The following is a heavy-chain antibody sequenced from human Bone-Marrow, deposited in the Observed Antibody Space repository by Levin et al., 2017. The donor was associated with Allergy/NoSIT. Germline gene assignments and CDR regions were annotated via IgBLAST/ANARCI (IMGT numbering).Heavy chain of an antibody. CDR2: IFYRGST. V-gene: IGHV4-59*01. CDR1: GVSLSGYY. J-gene: IGHJ6*02. D-gene: IGHD4-17*01. CDR3: ARIIGRDYGEYWRPKNYNMDV. Sequence: NPSETLSLTCTVSGVSLSGYYWSWIRQAPGKGLEWIGYIFYRGSTTYNSSLKTRVTISLDTSKNQFSLRLSSVTAADTAIYYCARIIGRDYGEYWRPKNYNMDVWGQGTTVIVFS.